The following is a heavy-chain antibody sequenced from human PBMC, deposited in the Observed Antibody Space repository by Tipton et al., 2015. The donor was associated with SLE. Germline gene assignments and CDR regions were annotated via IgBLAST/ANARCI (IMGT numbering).Heavy chain of an antibody. D-gene: IGHD3-22*01. CDR2: IYHSGST. CDR3: ARRFFDGSGSI. J-gene: IGHJ4*02. V-gene: IGHV4-34*01. CDR1: GGSFSGYY. Sequence: LSLTCAVYGGSFSGYYWSWIRQPPGKGLEWIAEIYHSGSTNYNPSLKSRLNISVAKSKNQFSLKLTSVTAADTAVYFCARRFFDGSGSIWGQGTLVTVSS.